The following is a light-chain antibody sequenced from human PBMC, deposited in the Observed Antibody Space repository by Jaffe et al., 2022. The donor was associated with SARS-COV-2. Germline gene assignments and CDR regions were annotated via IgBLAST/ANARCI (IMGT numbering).Light chain of an antibody. CDR1: NIGSKS. Sequence: SYDLTQPLSVSVTLGQTARISCGGNNIGSKSVHWYQQKPGQAPVLVIYRDSIRPSGIPDKFSGSNSLNRATLTISGAQAGDEADYYCQVWDSGSAVFGGGTKLTVL. J-gene: IGLJ2*01. CDR3: QVWDSGSAV. CDR2: RDS. V-gene: IGLV3-9*01.